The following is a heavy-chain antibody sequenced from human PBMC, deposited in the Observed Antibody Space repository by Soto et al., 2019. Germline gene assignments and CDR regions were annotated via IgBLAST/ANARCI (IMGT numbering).Heavy chain of an antibody. Sequence: QVQLVQSGAEVKKPGASVKVSCKASGYTFTSDAISWVRQAPGPGLEWMGWIIAYTGNTNHSQKLQGRVTRTTDSSTSTAYLDLRRLRSDDTAVYYCARDAPSEDSWVQGTLVSVSS. CDR2: IIAYTGNT. CDR1: GYTFTSDA. J-gene: IGHJ4*02. CDR3: ARDAPSEDS. V-gene: IGHV1-18*01.